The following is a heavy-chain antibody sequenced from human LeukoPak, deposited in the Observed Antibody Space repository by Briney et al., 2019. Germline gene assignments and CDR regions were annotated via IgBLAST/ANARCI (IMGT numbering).Heavy chain of an antibody. CDR3: TREDINNYYDSSGHDAFDI. J-gene: IGHJ3*02. D-gene: IGHD3-22*01. CDR1: GFTFGDYA. CDR2: IRSKAYGGTT. Sequence: PGGSLRLSCTASGFTFGDYAMSWFRQAPGKGLEWVGFIRSKAYGGTTEYAASVKGRFTISRDDSKSIAYLQMNSLKTEDTAVYYCTREDINNYYDSSGHDAFDIWGQGTMVTVSS. V-gene: IGHV3-49*03.